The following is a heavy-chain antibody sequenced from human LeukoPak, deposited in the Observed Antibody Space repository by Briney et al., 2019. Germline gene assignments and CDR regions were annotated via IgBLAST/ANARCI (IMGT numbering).Heavy chain of an antibody. CDR2: IKSKTDGGTT. CDR3: TTEPFYCSGGSCYSMSGY. J-gene: IGHJ4*02. V-gene: IGHV3-15*01. CDR1: GFTFSNAW. D-gene: IGHD2-15*01. Sequence: NAGGSLRLSCAASGFTFSNAWMSWVRQAPGKGLEWVGRIKSKTDGGTTDYAAPVKGRFTISRDDSKNTLYLQMNSLKTEDTAVYYCTTEPFYCSGGSCYSMSGYWGQGTLVTVSS.